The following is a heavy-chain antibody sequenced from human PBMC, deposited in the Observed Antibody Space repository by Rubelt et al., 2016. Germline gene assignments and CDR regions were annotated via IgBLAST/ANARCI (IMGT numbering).Heavy chain of an antibody. CDR2: ISGGRGET. V-gene: IGHV3-23*01. CDR3: AKDRERSMVVSILAGY. Sequence: APGKGLKWVSSISGGRGETYYADSVKGRFTVSRDNARNTLYLDMSSLRVEDTAVYYCAKDRERSMVVSILAGYWGQGTLVTVSS. J-gene: IGHJ4*02. D-gene: IGHD3-10*01.